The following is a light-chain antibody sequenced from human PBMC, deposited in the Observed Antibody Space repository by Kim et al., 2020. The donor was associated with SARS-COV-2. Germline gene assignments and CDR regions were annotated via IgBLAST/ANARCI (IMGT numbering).Light chain of an antibody. V-gene: IGLV2-11*01. CDR1: SSYVGIYDF. CDR3: CSYSANSVV. Sequence: QSALTQPRSVSGSPGQSVAISCTGISSYVGIYDFVSWYQHHPGKAPRLLIYDINNRPSGVPDRFSGSKSGNTASLIISGLQADDEAHYYCCSYSANSVVLGVGTQLTVL. J-gene: IGLJ2*01. CDR2: DIN.